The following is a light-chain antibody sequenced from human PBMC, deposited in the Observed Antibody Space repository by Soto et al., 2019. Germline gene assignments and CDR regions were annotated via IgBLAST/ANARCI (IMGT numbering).Light chain of an antibody. CDR1: GSVVGAYNL. J-gene: IGLJ1*01. CDR2: EVN. Sequence: QTVLTRLASVAGAPGQSITISFAGIGSVVGAYNLVSSYQQHPGKAPKLIICEVNTRPSGISNRFSGSKSGDTASLTISGLQVEDEADYFCCSYAGTVAYDFGTGTKVTVL. V-gene: IGLV2-23*02. CDR3: CSYAGTVAYD.